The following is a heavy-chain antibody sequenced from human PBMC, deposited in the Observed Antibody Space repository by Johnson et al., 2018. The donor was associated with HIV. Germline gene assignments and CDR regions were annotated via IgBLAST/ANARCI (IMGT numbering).Heavy chain of an antibody. D-gene: IGHD4-17*01. CDR2: ISYDGSNK. CDR1: GFTFSSYA. CDR3: ARGMTTVTNHDAFDI. V-gene: IGHV3-30-3*01. Sequence: QVQLVEYGGGVVQPGRSLRLSCAASGFTFSSYAMHWVRQAPGKGLEWVAVISYDGSNKYYADSVKGRFTISRDNSKNTLYLQMNSLRAEDTAVYYCARGMTTVTNHDAFDIWGQGTTVIVSS. J-gene: IGHJ3*02.